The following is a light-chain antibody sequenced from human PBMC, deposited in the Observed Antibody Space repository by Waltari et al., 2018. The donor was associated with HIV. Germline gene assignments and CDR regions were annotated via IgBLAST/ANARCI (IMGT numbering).Light chain of an antibody. V-gene: IGLV2-14*01. CDR3: ATYTRGSTWV. J-gene: IGLJ3*02. Sequence: QSALAQSASVSGSPGQSITIPCTATTNDIDNYDHFSWYQQQSGKDPKLLIYKVTNRPSGVSNRFSGSKSGNTASLIISGLQTDDEAHYYCATYTRGSTWVFGGGTKVIVL. CDR1: TNDIDNYDH. CDR2: KVT.